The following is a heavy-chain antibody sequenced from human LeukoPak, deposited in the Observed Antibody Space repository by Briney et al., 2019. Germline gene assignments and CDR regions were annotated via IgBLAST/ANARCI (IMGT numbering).Heavy chain of an antibody. J-gene: IGHJ5*02. V-gene: IGHV1-46*01. CDR2: INPNGGGT. CDR3: ARSSMIGGDWFDP. Sequence: GASVTVSCKASGYTFTSYYMHWVRQAPGQGLEWMGLINPNGGGTSYAQKFQARVTMTRDMSTSTAYMELSSLRSEDTAVYYCARSSMIGGDWFDPWGQGTLVTVSS. CDR1: GYTFTSYY. D-gene: IGHD3-22*01.